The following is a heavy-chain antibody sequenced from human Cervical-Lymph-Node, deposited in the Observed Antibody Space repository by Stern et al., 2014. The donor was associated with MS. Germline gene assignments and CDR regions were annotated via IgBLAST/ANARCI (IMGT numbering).Heavy chain of an antibody. Sequence: VQLVESGGGVVQPGRSLRLSRAASGFTFSLYDMHWVRQAPGKGLEWVAVISYDGDNKFYTDSVKGRFTISRDSSKSTLYLQLNSLRPEDTAIYYCAKDPRIYDSSGYLDAWGQGTLVTVSS. CDR3: AKDPRIYDSSGYLDA. J-gene: IGHJ5*02. D-gene: IGHD3-22*01. CDR2: ISYDGDNK. CDR1: GFTFSLYD. V-gene: IGHV3-30*18.